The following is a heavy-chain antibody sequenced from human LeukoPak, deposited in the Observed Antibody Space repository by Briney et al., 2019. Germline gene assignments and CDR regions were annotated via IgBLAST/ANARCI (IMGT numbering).Heavy chain of an antibody. V-gene: IGHV1-69*13. J-gene: IGHJ5*02. CDR1: GGTFSSYA. Sequence: ASVKVSCEASGGTFSSYAISWVRQAPGQGLEWMGGIIPIFGTANYAQKFQGRVTITADESTSTAYMELSSLRSEDTAVYYCARGREIGYCSGTSCSWFDPWGQGTLVTVSS. CDR3: ARGREIGYCSGTSCSWFDP. D-gene: IGHD2-2*01. CDR2: IIPIFGTA.